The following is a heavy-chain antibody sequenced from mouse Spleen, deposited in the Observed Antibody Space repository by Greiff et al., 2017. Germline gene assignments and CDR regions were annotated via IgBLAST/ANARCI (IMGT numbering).Heavy chain of an antibody. V-gene: IGHV1-69*02. CDR2: IDPSDSYT. CDR3: ASYSNPAWFAY. D-gene: IGHD2-5*01. CDR1: GYTFTSYW. J-gene: IGHJ3*01. Sequence: QVQLKQPGAELVKPGASVKLSCKASGYTFTSYWMHWVKQRPGQGLEWIGEIDPSDSYTNYNQKFKGKATLTVDKSSSTAYMQLSSLTSEDSAVYYCASYSNPAWFAYWGQGTLVTVSA.